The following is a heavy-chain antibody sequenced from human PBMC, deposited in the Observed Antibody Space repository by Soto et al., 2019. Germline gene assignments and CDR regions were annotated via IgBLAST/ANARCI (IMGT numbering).Heavy chain of an antibody. Sequence: GGSLRLSCAASGFTFSDYYMSWIRQAPGKGLEWVSYISSSGSTIYYADSVKGRFTISRDNAKNSLYLQMNSLRAEDTAVYYCARYRKQKRGYSYGFDYWGQGTLVTVSS. CDR3: ARYRKQKRGYSYGFDY. V-gene: IGHV3-11*01. CDR1: GFTFSDYY. CDR2: ISSSGSTI. J-gene: IGHJ4*02. D-gene: IGHD5-18*01.